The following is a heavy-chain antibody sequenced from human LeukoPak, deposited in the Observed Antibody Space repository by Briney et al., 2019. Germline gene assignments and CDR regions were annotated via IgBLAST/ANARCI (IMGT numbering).Heavy chain of an antibody. J-gene: IGHJ4*02. D-gene: IGHD6-19*01. V-gene: IGHV3-7*01. CDR3: ARCSGWAFKN. CDR2: INQDGGET. Sequence: WGSLRLSCAASGFTFSNFWMSWVRQPPAKGLEWVGNINQDGGETNYVDSVKGRFTISRDSAKNSLYLQMDSLRAEDTAVYYCARCSGWAFKNWGQGTMVTVSS. CDR1: GFTFSNFW.